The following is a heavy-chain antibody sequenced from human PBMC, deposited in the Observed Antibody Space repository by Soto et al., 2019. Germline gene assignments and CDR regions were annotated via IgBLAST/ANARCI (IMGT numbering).Heavy chain of an antibody. CDR3: AKDLYYYGSGRDAFDI. D-gene: IGHD3-10*01. V-gene: IGHV3-23*01. Sequence: GGSLRLSCAASGFTFSSYAMSWVRQAPGKGLEWVSAISGGGGSTYYADSVKGRFTISRDNSKNTLYLQMNSLRAEDTAVYYCAKDLYYYGSGRDAFDIWGQGTMVTVSS. CDR1: GFTFSSYA. J-gene: IGHJ3*02. CDR2: ISGGGGST.